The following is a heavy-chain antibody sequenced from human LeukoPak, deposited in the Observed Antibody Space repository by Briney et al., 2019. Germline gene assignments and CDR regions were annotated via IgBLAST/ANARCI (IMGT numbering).Heavy chain of an antibody. Sequence: GGSLRLSCAASGFTFSSYSMNWVRQAPGKGLEWVSYISSSSSTIYYADSVKGRFTISRDNAKNSLYLQMNSLRAEDTAVYYCARDGLEYSSSSGYYYYYMDVWGKGTTVTVSS. V-gene: IGHV3-48*01. D-gene: IGHD6-6*01. CDR1: GFTFSSYS. CDR3: ARDGLEYSSSSGYYYYYMDV. J-gene: IGHJ6*03. CDR2: ISSSSSTI.